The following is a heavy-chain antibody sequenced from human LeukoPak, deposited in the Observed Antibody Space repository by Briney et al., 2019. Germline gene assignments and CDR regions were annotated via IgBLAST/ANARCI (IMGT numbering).Heavy chain of an antibody. D-gene: IGHD3-22*01. Sequence: GGSLRLSCAASGFTFSSYSMNWVREAPGKGLEWVSYISSSSSTIYYADSVKGRFTISRDNAKNSLYLQMNSLRAEDTAVYYCARTLLYYYDSSGLHPWGQGTLVTVSS. CDR3: ARTLLYYYDSSGLHP. CDR2: ISSSSSTI. J-gene: IGHJ5*02. V-gene: IGHV3-48*01. CDR1: GFTFSSYS.